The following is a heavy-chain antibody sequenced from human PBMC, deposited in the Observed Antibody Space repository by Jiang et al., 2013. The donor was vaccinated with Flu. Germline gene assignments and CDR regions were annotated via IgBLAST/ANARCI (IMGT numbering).Heavy chain of an antibody. V-gene: IGHV1-3*01. CDR1: GYTFTSYA. Sequence: GAEVKKPGASVKVSCKASGYTFTSYAMHWVRQAPGQRLEWMGWINAGNGNTKYSQKFQGRVTITRDTSASTAYMELSSLRSEDTAVYYCARGRYSGSKATVFDYWGQGTLVTVSS. CDR3: ARGRYSGSKATVFDY. CDR2: INAGNGNT. D-gene: IGHD1-26*01. J-gene: IGHJ4*02.